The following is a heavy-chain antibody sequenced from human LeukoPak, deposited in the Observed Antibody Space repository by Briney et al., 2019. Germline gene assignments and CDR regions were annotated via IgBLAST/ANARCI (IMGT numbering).Heavy chain of an antibody. CDR1: GFTVSSNY. D-gene: IGHD3-9*01. Sequence: GGSLRLSCAASGFTVSSNYMSWVRQAPGKGLEWVSVIYSGGSTYYADSVKGRFTISRDNSKNTQYLQMNSLRAEDTAVYYCARVSATGYYEVDYWGQGTLVTVSS. V-gene: IGHV3-53*01. CDR3: ARVSATGYYEVDY. J-gene: IGHJ4*02. CDR2: IYSGGST.